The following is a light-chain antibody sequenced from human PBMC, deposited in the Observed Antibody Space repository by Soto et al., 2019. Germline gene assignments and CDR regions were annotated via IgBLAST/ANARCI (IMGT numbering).Light chain of an antibody. Sequence: EIVMTQSPATLSVSPGEGATLSCRASQSVRTDLAWYQQKPGQAPRLLIYRASTRATGIPARFSGSGSGTEFTLTISSLQSEDFAVYYCQQYNNWPPLTFGGGTKVEIK. V-gene: IGKV3-15*01. CDR1: QSVRTD. CDR2: RAS. CDR3: QQYNNWPPLT. J-gene: IGKJ4*01.